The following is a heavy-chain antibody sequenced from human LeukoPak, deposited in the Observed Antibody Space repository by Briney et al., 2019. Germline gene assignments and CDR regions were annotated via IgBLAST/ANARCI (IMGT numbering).Heavy chain of an antibody. V-gene: IGHV1-2*02. CDR2: INPNSGGT. CDR1: GYTFTDHY. Sequence: ASVKVSCKASGYTFTDHYIHWVRQAPGQGLEWMGWINPNSGGTNYAQKFQGRVTMTRDTSITTAYMELSRLRSDDTAVYYCARGPYLVRGVIIDYWGQRTLVTVSS. J-gene: IGHJ4*02. CDR3: ARGPYLVRGVIIDY. D-gene: IGHD3-10*01.